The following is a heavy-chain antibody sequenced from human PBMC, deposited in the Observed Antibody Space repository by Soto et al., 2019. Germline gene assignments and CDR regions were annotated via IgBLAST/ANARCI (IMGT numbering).Heavy chain of an antibody. Sequence: GGSLRLSCAASGFTFSSYAMHWVRQAPGKGLEWVAVISYDGSNKYYADSVKGRFTISRDNSKNTLYLQMNSPRAEDTAVYYCARERGIVVVPAASFDYWGQGTLVTVSS. CDR1: GFTFSSYA. J-gene: IGHJ4*02. CDR2: ISYDGSNK. CDR3: ARERGIVVVPAASFDY. V-gene: IGHV3-30-3*01. D-gene: IGHD2-2*01.